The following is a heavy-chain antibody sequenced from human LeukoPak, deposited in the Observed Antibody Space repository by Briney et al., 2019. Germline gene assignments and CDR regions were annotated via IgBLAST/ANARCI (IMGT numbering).Heavy chain of an antibody. D-gene: IGHD6-19*01. CDR1: GFTFSSYS. V-gene: IGHV3-21*04. CDR3: ASRIAVAEDY. CDR2: ISSSSSYI. Sequence: GGSLRLSCAASGFTFSSYSMNWVRQAPGKGLEWVSSISSSSSYIYYADSVKGRFTISRDNAKNSLYLQMNSLRAEDTAVYYCASRIAVAEDYWGQGTLVTVSS. J-gene: IGHJ4*02.